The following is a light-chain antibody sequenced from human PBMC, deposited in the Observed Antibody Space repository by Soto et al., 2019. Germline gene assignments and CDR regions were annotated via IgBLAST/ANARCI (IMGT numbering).Light chain of an antibody. V-gene: IGLV1-51*01. J-gene: IGLJ2*01. CDR2: DNS. CDR3: GTWDSSLSAVV. CDR1: SSNIGNNY. Sequence: QSVLTQPPSVSAAPGQKVTISCSGSSSNIGNNYVSWYQHLPGTAPKLLISDNSERPSGIPDRFSGSKSGTSATLGITGLQTGDEADYYSGTWDSSLSAVVFGGGTKLTVL.